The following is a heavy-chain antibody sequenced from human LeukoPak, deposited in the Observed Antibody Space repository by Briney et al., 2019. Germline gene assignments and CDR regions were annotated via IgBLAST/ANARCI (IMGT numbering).Heavy chain of an antibody. D-gene: IGHD3-3*01. Sequence: PGGSLRLSCAASGLTFSSYEMNWVRQAPGKGLEWISYISSSGSTIYYADSVKGRFTISRDNAKNSLYLQMNSLRAEDTAVYYCARRGITIFGVIIDWGQGTLVTVSS. CDR3: ARRGITIFGVIID. J-gene: IGHJ4*02. V-gene: IGHV3-48*03. CDR1: GLTFSSYE. CDR2: ISSSGSTI.